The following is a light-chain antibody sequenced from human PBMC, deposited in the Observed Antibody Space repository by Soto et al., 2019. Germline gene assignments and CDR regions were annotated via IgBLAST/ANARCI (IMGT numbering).Light chain of an antibody. J-gene: IGKJ5*01. Sequence: EIVLTQSPVTLSLSPGERATLSCRASQSISSYLAWYQQKPGQAPRLLIYDASNRATGIPARFSGSGSGTDFTLTISILEPEDFAVYYCQQRCNWQVTFGQGTRLDIK. V-gene: IGKV3-11*01. CDR2: DAS. CDR1: QSISSY. CDR3: QQRCNWQVT.